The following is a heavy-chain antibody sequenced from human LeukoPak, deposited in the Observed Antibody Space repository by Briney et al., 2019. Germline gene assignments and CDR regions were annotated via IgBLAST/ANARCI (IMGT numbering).Heavy chain of an antibody. V-gene: IGHV1-69*01. D-gene: IGHD6-19*01. CDR1: GGTFSSYA. CDR2: IIPIFGTA. J-gene: IGHJ4*02. CDR3: AREAYSSGWSETDY. Sequence: EASVKVSCKASGGTFSSYAISWVRQAPGQGLEWMGGIIPIFGTANYAQKFQGRVTITADESTSTAYMELSSLRSEDTAVYYCAREAYSSGWSETDYWGQGTLVTVSS.